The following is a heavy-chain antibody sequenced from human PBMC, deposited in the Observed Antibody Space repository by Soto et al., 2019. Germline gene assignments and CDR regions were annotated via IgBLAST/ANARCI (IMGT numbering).Heavy chain of an antibody. J-gene: IGHJ3*02. V-gene: IGHV3-7*01. Sequence: GGSLRLSCAASGFTFSSYWMSWVRQAPGKGLEWVANIKQDGSEKYYVDSVKGRFTISRDNAKNSLYLQMNSLRAEDTAVYYCARDDTAMVNGGAFDIWGQGTMVTVSS. CDR1: GFTFSSYW. CDR2: IKQDGSEK. CDR3: ARDDTAMVNGGAFDI. D-gene: IGHD5-18*01.